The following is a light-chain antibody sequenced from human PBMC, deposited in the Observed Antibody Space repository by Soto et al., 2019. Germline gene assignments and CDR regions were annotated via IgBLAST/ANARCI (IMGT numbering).Light chain of an antibody. CDR3: QQYTGPPTT. Sequence: EIILTQSPHTLALSSGERATLSRRASQTVSSNYLAWCQQRPGQAPRLLIYGASTRAAGIPDRFSGSGSGTDFTLTITRLEPEDSAVYFCQQYTGPPTTFGQGTRLEIK. CDR1: QTVSSNY. V-gene: IGKV3-20*01. J-gene: IGKJ5*01. CDR2: GAS.